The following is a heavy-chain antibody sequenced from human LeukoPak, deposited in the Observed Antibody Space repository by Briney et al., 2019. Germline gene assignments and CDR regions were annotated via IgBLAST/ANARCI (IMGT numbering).Heavy chain of an antibody. V-gene: IGHV3-74*03. J-gene: IGHJ4*02. Sequence: PGGSLRLSCADSGFTFSNNWMNWVRQVPGKGLVWVSQINPDGTGTTYADSVKGQFAISRDNAKNTVYLQMNSLTAEDTAVYYCARVYQFVFDYWGQGTLVTVSS. CDR3: ARVYQFVFDY. CDR1: GFTFSNNW. CDR2: INPDGTGT. D-gene: IGHD2-21*01.